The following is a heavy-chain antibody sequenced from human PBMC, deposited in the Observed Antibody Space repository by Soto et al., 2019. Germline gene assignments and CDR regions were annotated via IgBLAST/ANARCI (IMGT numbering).Heavy chain of an antibody. CDR3: ARGLGGRSAYGMDV. CDR1: GGSFSGYY. Sequence: SETLSLTCAVYGGSFSGYYWSWIRQPPGKGLEWIGEINHSGSTNYNPSLKSRVTISVDTSKNQFSLKLSSVTAADTAVYYCARGLGGRSAYGMDVWGQGATVTVSS. J-gene: IGHJ6*02. CDR2: INHSGST. V-gene: IGHV4-34*01. D-gene: IGHD3-3*01.